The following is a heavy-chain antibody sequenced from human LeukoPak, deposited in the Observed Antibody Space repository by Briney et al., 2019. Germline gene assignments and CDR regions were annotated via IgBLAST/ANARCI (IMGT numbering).Heavy chain of an antibody. CDR3: ARVSDSSGYYSGSFGY. D-gene: IGHD3-22*01. V-gene: IGHV1-69*05. CDR1: GGTFNSYA. Sequence: SVKVSCKASGGTFNSYAISWVRQAPGQGLEWMGGIVPIFGTANYAQKFQGRVTITTDESTSTAYMELSSLRSEDTAVYYCARVSDSSGYYSGSFGYWGQGTLVTVSS. CDR2: IVPIFGTA. J-gene: IGHJ4*02.